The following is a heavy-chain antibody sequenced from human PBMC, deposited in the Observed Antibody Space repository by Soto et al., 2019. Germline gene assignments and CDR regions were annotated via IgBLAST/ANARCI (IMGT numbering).Heavy chain of an antibody. V-gene: IGHV3-30*18. Sequence: QVQLVESGGGVVQPGRSLRLSCAASGFTFSSYGMHWVRQAPGKGLEWVAVISYDGSNKYYEDSVKGRFTIYRDNSKNTLYLQMNSLRAEDTAVYYCAKDYVAGYFDYWGQGTLVTVSS. J-gene: IGHJ4*02. CDR3: AKDYVAGYFDY. D-gene: IGHD3-16*01. CDR1: GFTFSSYG. CDR2: ISYDGSNK.